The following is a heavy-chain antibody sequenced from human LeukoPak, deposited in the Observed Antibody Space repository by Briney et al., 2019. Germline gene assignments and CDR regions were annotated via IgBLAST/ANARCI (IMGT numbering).Heavy chain of an antibody. CDR3: AKAEPYCSSTSCYRENWYFDL. CDR2: ISWNSGSI. CDR1: GFTFEDYA. V-gene: IGHV3-9*01. J-gene: IGHJ2*01. D-gene: IGHD2-2*01. Sequence: PGRSLRLSCAASGFTFEDYAMHWVRQAPGKGLEWVSGISWNSGSIGYADSVKGRFTISRDNAKNSLYLQMNSLRAEDTALYYCAKAEPYCSSTSCYRENWYFDLWGRGTLVTVSS.